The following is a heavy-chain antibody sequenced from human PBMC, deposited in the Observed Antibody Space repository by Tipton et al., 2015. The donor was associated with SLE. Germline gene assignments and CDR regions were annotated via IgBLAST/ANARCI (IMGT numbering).Heavy chain of an antibody. J-gene: IGHJ4*02. CDR3: ARDMIGIGWFRFDY. CDR2: ISAYNGNT. Sequence: QVQLVQSGDEVKKPGASVKVSCKASGYTFTSYGNSWVRQAPGHGLEWMGWISAYNGNTNYAQKLQGRVTMTTDTSTSTAYMELRSLRSDDAAVYYCARDMIGIGWFRFDYGGEGTLVSVSA. CDR1: GYTFTSYG. D-gene: IGHD6-19*01. V-gene: IGHV1-18*01.